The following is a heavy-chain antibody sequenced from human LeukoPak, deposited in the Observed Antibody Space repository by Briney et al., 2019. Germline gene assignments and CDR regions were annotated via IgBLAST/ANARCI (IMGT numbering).Heavy chain of an antibody. V-gene: IGHV4-34*01. J-gene: IGHJ5*02. CDR3: AXXVXWAXRPASYNWFDP. Sequence: SETLSLTCAVYGGSFSGYYWSWIRQPPGKGLEWIGEINHSGSTNYNPSLKSRVTISVDTSMNQFSLKLSSVTAADTAVYYCAXXVXWAXRPASYNWFDPWGQGTLVTVSS. CDR1: GGSFSGYY. D-gene: IGHD6-6*01. CDR2: INHSGST.